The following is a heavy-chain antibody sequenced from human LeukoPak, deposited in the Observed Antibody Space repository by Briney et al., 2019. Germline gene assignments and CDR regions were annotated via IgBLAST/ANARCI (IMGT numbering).Heavy chain of an antibody. D-gene: IGHD5-18*01. CDR1: GGSISSYY. CDR2: IYYSGST. Sequence: SETLSLTCTVSGGSISSYYWSWIRQPPGKGLEWIGYIYYSGSTNYNPSLKSRVTISVDTSKNQFSLNLRSVTAADTAMYYCATSRSGYSYADYWGQGTLVTVSS. V-gene: IGHV4-59*08. J-gene: IGHJ4*02. CDR3: ATSRSGYSYADY.